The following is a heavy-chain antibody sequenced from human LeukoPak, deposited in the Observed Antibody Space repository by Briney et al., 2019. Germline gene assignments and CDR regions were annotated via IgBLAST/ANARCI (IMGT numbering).Heavy chain of an antibody. D-gene: IGHD2-2*01. CDR3: ARVRVYCSSTSCKGEGYFDY. V-gene: IGHV1-18*01. J-gene: IGHJ4*02. CDR1: GYTFTSYG. CDR2: ISAYNGNT. Sequence: GASVKVSCKASGYTFTSYGISWVRQAPGQGLEWMGWISAYNGNTNHAQKLQGRVTMTTDTSTSTAYMELRSLRSDDTAVYYCARVRVYCSSTSCKGEGYFDYWGQGTLVTVSS.